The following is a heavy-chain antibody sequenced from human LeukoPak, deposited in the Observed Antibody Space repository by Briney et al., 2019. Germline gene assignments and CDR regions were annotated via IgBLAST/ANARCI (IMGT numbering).Heavy chain of an antibody. CDR3: ARDYSQQLGNYYYYMDI. CDR1: GFTFSSYS. CDR2: ISSSSSYI. D-gene: IGHD6-13*01. J-gene: IGHJ6*03. V-gene: IGHV3-21*01. Sequence: GGSLRLSCAASGFTFSSYSMNWVRQAPGKGLEWVSSISSSSSYIYYADSVKGRFTISRDNAKNSLYLQMNSLRAEDTAVYYCARDYSQQLGNYYYYMDIWGKGTTVTVSS.